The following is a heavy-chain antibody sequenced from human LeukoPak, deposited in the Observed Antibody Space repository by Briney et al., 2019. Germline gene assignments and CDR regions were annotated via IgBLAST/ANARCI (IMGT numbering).Heavy chain of an antibody. V-gene: IGHV6-1*01. J-gene: IGHJ5*02. Sequence: SQTLSLTCAISGDSVSSISVTWNWIRQSPSRGLEWLGRTYYRSTWYNDYAVSVRGRITVNPDTSNNQFSLHLNSVTPEDTAVYYCARRLTQYDCFDPWGQGILVTVAS. D-gene: IGHD2-2*01. CDR3: ARRLTQYDCFDP. CDR2: TYYRSTWYN. CDR1: GDSVSSISVT.